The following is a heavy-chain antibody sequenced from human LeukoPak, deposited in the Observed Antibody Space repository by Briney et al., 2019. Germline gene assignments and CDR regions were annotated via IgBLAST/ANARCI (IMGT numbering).Heavy chain of an antibody. CDR3: ARGINSSGWRTYAFDI. CDR1: GGSISIYY. D-gene: IGHD6-19*01. J-gene: IGHJ3*02. Sequence: NPSETLSLTCTVSGGSISIYYWSWIRQPPGKGLEWIGYIYYSGSTNYNPSLKSRVTISVDTSKNQFSLKLSSVTAADTAVYYCARGINSSGWRTYAFDIWGQGTMVTVSS. CDR2: IYYSGST. V-gene: IGHV4-59*01.